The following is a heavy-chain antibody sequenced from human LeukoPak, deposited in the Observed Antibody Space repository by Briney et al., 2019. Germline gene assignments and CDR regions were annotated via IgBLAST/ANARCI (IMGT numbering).Heavy chain of an antibody. Sequence: SETLSLTCTVSGGSISSSSFYWGWIRQPPGKGMEWSGSIYYSGSTYYNPSLKRRVTISVDTSKNQFSLKLSYVTAADPAVYYCARGILGVDWGQGTLVTVSS. D-gene: IGHD2/OR15-2a*01. J-gene: IGHJ4*02. CDR3: ARGILGVD. CDR2: IYYSGST. CDR1: GGSISSSSFY. V-gene: IGHV4-39*07.